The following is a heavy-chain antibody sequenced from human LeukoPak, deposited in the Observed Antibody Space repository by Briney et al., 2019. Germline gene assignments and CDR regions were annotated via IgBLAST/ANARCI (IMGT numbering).Heavy chain of an antibody. Sequence: ASVKVSCKASGGTFSSYAISWVRQAPGQGLEWMGWINTNTGNPTYAQGFTGRFVFSLDTSVSTAYLQISSLKAEDTAVYYCVKENLEMDTIDYWGQGTLITVSS. CDR3: VKENLEMDTIDY. CDR1: GGTFSSYA. CDR2: INTNTGNP. J-gene: IGHJ4*02. V-gene: IGHV7-4-1*02. D-gene: IGHD5-24*01.